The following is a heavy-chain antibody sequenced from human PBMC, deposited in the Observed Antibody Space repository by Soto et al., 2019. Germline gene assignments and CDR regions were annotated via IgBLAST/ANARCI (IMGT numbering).Heavy chain of an antibody. CDR1: AFTFSGYS. D-gene: IGHD6-19*01. Sequence: EVQLVESGGGLVKPGGSLRLSCAASAFTFSGYSMNWVRQAPGKGLEWVSSISRSSSHIYYADSVKGRFTISRDNAKNSLYLQLNRLRADDTAVYSCARAVSGTWYFDYWGQGTLVTVSS. J-gene: IGHJ4*02. V-gene: IGHV3-21*01. CDR2: ISRSSSHI. CDR3: ARAVSGTWYFDY.